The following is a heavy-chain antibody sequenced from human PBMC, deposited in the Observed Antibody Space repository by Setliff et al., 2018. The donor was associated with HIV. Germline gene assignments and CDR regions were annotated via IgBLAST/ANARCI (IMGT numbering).Heavy chain of an antibody. CDR3: ATKGWNAYKAFDY. D-gene: IGHD1-1*01. J-gene: IGHJ4*02. V-gene: IGHV4-34*01. CDR2: ITQSGTT. CDR1: GGSFSDYS. Sequence: SETLSLTCAVYGGSFSDYSWNWIRQTPEKGLEWIAEITQSGTTNYNPSLRGRVTIVVGTSKNHFSLNLRSVTAADTAFYYCATKGWNAYKAFDYWGQGTLVTVSS.